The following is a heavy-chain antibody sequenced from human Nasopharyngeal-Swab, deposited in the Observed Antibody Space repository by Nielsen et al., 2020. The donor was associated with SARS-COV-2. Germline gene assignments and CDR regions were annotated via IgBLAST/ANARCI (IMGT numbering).Heavy chain of an antibody. Sequence: RRSLRLSCAASGFTVSSNYMSWVRQAPGKGPEWVSVIYSGGSTYYADSVKGRFNISRDNSKNTLYLQMNSLRAEDTAVYYCARDLSKLRFYYWGQRTLVTVSS. CDR1: GFTVSSNY. J-gene: IGHJ4*02. CDR2: IYSGGST. V-gene: IGHV3-66*01. D-gene: IGHD4-11*01. CDR3: ARDLSKLRFYY.